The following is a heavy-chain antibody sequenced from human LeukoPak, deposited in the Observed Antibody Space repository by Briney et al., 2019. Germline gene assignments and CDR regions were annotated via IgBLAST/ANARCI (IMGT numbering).Heavy chain of an antibody. Sequence: ASVKVSCKASGYSFNNYYVHCVRQAPGQGLEWVGVINPRDGGTISAQKLQDRVALTRDTYKSTVYLEVSSLKSDDTAVYYCARGPVLGYETDDSGFDIWGQGTLVIVSS. CDR1: GYSFNNYY. D-gene: IGHD2-8*01. CDR2: INPRDGGT. CDR3: ARGPVLGYETDDSGFDI. V-gene: IGHV1-46*02. J-gene: IGHJ3*02.